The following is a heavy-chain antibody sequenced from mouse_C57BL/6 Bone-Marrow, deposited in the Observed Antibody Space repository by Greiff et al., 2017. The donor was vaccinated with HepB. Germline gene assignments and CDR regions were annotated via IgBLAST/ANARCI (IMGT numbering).Heavy chain of an antibody. D-gene: IGHD2-4*01. Sequence: VQLQQPGAELVKPGASVKLSCKASGYTFTSYWKQWVKQRPGQGLEWIGEIDPSDSYTNYNQKFKGKATLTVDTSSSTAYMQLSSLTSEDSAVYYCARNGDYDWFAYWGQGTLVTVSA. CDR2: IDPSDSYT. CDR3: ARNGDYDWFAY. V-gene: IGHV1-50*01. CDR1: GYTFTSYW. J-gene: IGHJ3*01.